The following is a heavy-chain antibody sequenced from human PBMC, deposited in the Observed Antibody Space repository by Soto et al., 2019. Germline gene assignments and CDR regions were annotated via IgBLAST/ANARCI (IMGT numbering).Heavy chain of an antibody. CDR3: ARVITVTPVGYYGMDV. CDR2: ITPIFGTT. Sequence: QVQLVQSGAEVKKPGSSVKVSCKASGGTFSNYAISWVRQAPGQGLEWMGGITPIFGTTTYAQRLQGRVTITADESSTTAHMELSSLRSEDTPVYDCARVITVTPVGYYGMDVWGQGTTVTVSS. CDR1: GGTFSNYA. V-gene: IGHV1-69*01. J-gene: IGHJ6*02. D-gene: IGHD4-4*01.